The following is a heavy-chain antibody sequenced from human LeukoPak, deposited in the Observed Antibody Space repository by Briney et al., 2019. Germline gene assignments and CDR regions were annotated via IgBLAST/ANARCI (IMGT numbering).Heavy chain of an antibody. CDR1: GGSFSGYY. V-gene: IGHV4-34*01. J-gene: IGHJ4*02. Sequence: SETLSLTCAVYGGSFSGYYWSWIRQPPGKGLEWIGEISHGRDTDYNPSLKSRVSISVDTSKNQFSLKLSSVTAADTAVYYCARTFDYWGQGILVTVSS. CDR3: ARTFDY. CDR2: ISHGRDT.